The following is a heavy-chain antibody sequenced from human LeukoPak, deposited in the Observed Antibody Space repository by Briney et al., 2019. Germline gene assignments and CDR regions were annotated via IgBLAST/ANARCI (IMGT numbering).Heavy chain of an antibody. CDR1: GFSRRTSGVG. V-gene: IGHV2-5*01. CDR2: TYWNDDK. D-gene: IGHD6-13*01. J-gene: IGHJ5*02. CDR3: AHTQQLGPYNWFDP. Sequence: SGPTLVHPTQPLTLTCNFSGFSRRTSGVGVGWIRQPPEKALEWLALTYWNDDKRYSPSLKSRLTITKDTSKNQVVLTMTNMDPVDTATYYCAHTQQLGPYNWFDPWGQGTLVTVSS.